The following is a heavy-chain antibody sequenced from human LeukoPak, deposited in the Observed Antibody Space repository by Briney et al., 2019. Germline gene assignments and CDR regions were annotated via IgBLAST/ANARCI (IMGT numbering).Heavy chain of an antibody. D-gene: IGHD1-1*01. CDR3: AHLTTSAFYYDC. CDR2: IYWNDDD. V-gene: IGHV2-5*01. CDR1: GFSVSSSGLA. J-gene: IGHJ4*02. Sequence: ESGPTVVKPTETLTLTCTCSGFSVSSSGLAVGWIRQPPGKALEWLGHIYWNDDDRYSTSLKSRLTITRDTSENQVVLTMTNMDPVDTATYYCAHLTTSAFYYDCWGRGALVTVSS.